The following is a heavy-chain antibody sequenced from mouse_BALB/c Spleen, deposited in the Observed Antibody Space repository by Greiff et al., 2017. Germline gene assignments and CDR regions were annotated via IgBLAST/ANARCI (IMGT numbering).Heavy chain of an antibody. CDR2: ILPGSGST. D-gene: IGHD2-14*01. Sequence: QVQLQQSGAELMKPGASVKISCKATGYTFSSYWIEWVKQRPGHGLEWIGEILPGSGSTNYNEKFKGKATFTADTSSNTAYMQLSSLTSEDSAVYYCARRVYDDAMDYWGQGTSVTVSS. J-gene: IGHJ4*01. CDR3: ARRVYDDAMDY. CDR1: GYTFSSYW. V-gene: IGHV1-9*01.